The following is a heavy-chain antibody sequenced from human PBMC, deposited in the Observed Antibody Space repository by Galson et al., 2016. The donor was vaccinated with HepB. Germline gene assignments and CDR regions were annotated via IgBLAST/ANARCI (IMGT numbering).Heavy chain of an antibody. CDR3: ATVIAAVGHEYDNGVDV. D-gene: IGHD6-13*01. CDR1: GYSFTVFW. Sequence: QSGAEVKKPGESLKISCKASGYSFTVFWIGWVRQMPGKGLELMGIIYPGNSHTIYSPTFQGQVTISADKSITTAYLQWSSLKASDTAMYYCATVIAAVGHEYDNGVDVWGQGTTVTVSS. J-gene: IGHJ6*02. V-gene: IGHV5-51*01. CDR2: IYPGNSHT.